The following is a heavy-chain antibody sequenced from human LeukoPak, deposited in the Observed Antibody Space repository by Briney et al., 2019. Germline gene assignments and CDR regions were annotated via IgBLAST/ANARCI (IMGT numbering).Heavy chain of an antibody. CDR2: IYYSGST. CDR1: GGSISSSSYY. V-gene: IGHV4-39*07. D-gene: IGHD1-14*01. Sequence: SETLSLTCTVSGGSISSSSYYWGWIRQPPGKGLEWIGSIYYSGSTYYNPSLKSRVTISVDTSKNQFSLKLSSVTAADTAVYYCARDNPPVVTWGQGTLVTVSS. CDR3: ARDNPPVVT. J-gene: IGHJ5*02.